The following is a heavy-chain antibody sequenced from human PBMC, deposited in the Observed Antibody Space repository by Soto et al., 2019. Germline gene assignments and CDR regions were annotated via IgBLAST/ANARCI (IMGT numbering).Heavy chain of an antibody. V-gene: IGHV3-30-3*01. J-gene: IGHJ4*02. CDR3: ARDLGGSPYTN. D-gene: IGHD1-26*01. Sequence: QVQLVESGGGVVQPGRSLTLSCAASGFTFSSYEMHWVRQAPGKGLEWMAMISYDGIDKYYADSVKGRFTISRDNSENTLYLQMNSLRSEDTAVYYCARDLGGSPYTNWGQETLVTVSS. CDR1: GFTFSSYE. CDR2: ISYDGIDK.